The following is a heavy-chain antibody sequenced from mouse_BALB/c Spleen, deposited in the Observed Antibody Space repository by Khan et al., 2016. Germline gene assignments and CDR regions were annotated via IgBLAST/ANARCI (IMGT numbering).Heavy chain of an antibody. CDR1: GYTFTNYG. CDR2: INTYSGES. V-gene: IGHV9-3-1*01. Sequence: QIQLVQSGPELKKPGKTVKISCKASGYTFTNYGMNWVKQAPGKGLKWMGWINTYSGESTYADDFKGRFDFSLETSANHAYLQINNLKNEDTATYFCAGYRYYYGSSRYVDVWGAGTTVTVSS. D-gene: IGHD1-1*01. CDR3: AGYRYYYGSSRYVDV. J-gene: IGHJ1*01.